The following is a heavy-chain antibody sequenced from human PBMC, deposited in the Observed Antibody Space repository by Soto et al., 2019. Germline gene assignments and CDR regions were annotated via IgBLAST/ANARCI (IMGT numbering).Heavy chain of an antibody. Sequence: QVQLQESGPGLVKPSQTLSLTCTVSGGSITSGPYYWSWIRQHPGKGLEWIGYIYYTGSTYSNPSLESRITMSVDTSKNQFSLKLRSVTAADTAVYYCARLFGDYVGWFDPWGRGTLVTVSS. CDR3: ARLFGDYVGWFDP. D-gene: IGHD4-17*01. CDR1: GGSITSGPYY. CDR2: IYYTGST. J-gene: IGHJ5*02. V-gene: IGHV4-31*03.